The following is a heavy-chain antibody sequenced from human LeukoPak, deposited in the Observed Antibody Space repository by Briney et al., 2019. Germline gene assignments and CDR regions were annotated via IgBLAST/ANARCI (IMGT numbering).Heavy chain of an antibody. D-gene: IGHD5-18*01. CDR1: GGSISSSSSY. CDR2: IYYSGST. Sequence: SETLSLTCTVSGGSISSSSSYWGWIRQPPGKGLEWIASIYYSGSTYYNPSLKSRVTISVDTSKNQFSLKLSSVTAADTAVYYCARLRSYGYVDYWGQGTLVTVSS. V-gene: IGHV4-39*01. J-gene: IGHJ4*02. CDR3: ARLRSYGYVDY.